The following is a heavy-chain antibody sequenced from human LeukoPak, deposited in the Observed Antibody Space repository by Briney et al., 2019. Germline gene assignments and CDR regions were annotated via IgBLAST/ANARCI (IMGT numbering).Heavy chain of an antibody. CDR1: GGSISSYY. J-gene: IGHJ4*02. V-gene: IGHV4-59*12. CDR2: IYYSGSI. D-gene: IGHD1-1*01. Sequence: SETLSLTCTVSGGSISSYYWSWIRQPPGKGLEWIGYIYYSGSINYNPSLKSRVIISVDKSKKKFSLKLSSVTAADTAVYYCARDAYNVFDSWGQGTLVTVSS. CDR3: ARDAYNVFDS.